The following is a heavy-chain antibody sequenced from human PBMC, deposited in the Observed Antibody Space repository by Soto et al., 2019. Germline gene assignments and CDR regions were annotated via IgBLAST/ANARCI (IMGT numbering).Heavy chain of an antibody. CDR2: IYYSGST. J-gene: IGHJ6*02. CDR3: ASNPKTGSNKGYYYYGMDV. CDR1: GGSISIGGYY. Sequence: SETLSLTCTVSGGSISIGGYYWSCIRQHPGKGLEWIGYIYYSGSTYYNPSLKSRVTISVDTSKNQFSLKLSSVTAADTAVYYCASNPKTGSNKGYYYYGMDVWGQGTTVTVSS. V-gene: IGHV4-31*03. D-gene: IGHD1-1*01.